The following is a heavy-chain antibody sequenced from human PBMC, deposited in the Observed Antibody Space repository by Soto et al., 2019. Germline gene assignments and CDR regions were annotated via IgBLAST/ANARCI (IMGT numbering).Heavy chain of an antibody. V-gene: IGHV1-58*01. J-gene: IGHJ6*02. Sequence: SVKVSCKASGFTFTSSAVQWVRQARGQRLEWIGWIVVGSGNTNYAQKFQERVTITRDMSTSTAYMELSSLRSEDTAVYYCAAVASLPYSSGWTTAYYYYGMDVWGQGTMVTVSS. CDR3: AAVASLPYSSGWTTAYYYYGMDV. CDR2: IVVGSGNT. D-gene: IGHD6-19*01. CDR1: GFTFTSSA.